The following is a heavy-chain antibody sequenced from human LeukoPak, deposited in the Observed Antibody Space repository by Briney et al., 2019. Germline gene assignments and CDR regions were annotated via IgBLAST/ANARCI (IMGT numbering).Heavy chain of an antibody. CDR1: GGSINDYY. CDR2: IYYSGST. D-gene: IGHD3-10*01. Sequence: TSETLSLTCTVSGGSINDYYWSWIRQPPGKGLEWIGYIYYSGSTNYNASLKSRVTISVDTSKNQLSLKLRSVTAADTAVYYCARAVWGSGSYYNDAFDIWGQGTMVTVSS. J-gene: IGHJ3*02. V-gene: IGHV4-59*01. CDR3: ARAVWGSGSYYNDAFDI.